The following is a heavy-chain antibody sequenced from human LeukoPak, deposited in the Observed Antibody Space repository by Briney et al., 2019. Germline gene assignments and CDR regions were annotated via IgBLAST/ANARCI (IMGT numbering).Heavy chain of an antibody. J-gene: IGHJ4*02. CDR2: INPNSGGT. CDR1: GYTFTGYF. D-gene: IGHD2-2*01. CDR3: ASSIVYCSSTSCYFN. Sequence: GASVKVSCKASGYTFTGYFMHWVRQAPGQGLEWMGWINPNSGGTNYAQKFQGRVTMTRDTSTSTAYMELSRLRSDDTAVYYCASSIVYCSSTSCYFNWGQGTLVTVSS. V-gene: IGHV1-2*02.